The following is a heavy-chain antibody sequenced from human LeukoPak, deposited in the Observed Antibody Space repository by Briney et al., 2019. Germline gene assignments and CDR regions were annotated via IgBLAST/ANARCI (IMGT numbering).Heavy chain of an antibody. CDR3: ASSVGSTDY. D-gene: IGHD1-26*01. V-gene: IGHV4-34*01. CDR1: GESLSKYY. Sequence: SETLSLTCAVYGESLSKYYWTWIRQSPGKGPEWIGEINHRGSTNLNPSLKSRVTLSVDTSKHQSSLKLTSVTAADAAVYYCASSVGSTDYWGQGTLVTVSP. J-gene: IGHJ4*02. CDR2: INHRGST.